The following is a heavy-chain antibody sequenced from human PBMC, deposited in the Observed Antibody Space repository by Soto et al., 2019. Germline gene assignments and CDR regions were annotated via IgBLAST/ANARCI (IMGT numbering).Heavy chain of an antibody. CDR3: AIPYNWNYGDYYYGMDV. Sequence: SETLSLTCTVSGGSISSYYWSWIRQPPGKGLEWIGYIYYSGSTNYNPSLKSRVTISVDTSKNQFSLKLSSVTAADTAVYYCAIPYNWNYGDYYYGMDVWGQGTTVTVSS. J-gene: IGHJ6*02. V-gene: IGHV4-59*12. CDR1: GGSISSYY. D-gene: IGHD1-7*01. CDR2: IYYSGST.